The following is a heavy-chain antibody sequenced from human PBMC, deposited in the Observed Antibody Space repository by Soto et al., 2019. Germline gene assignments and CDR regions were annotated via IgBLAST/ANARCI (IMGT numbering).Heavy chain of an antibody. CDR1: SASIISEQR. V-gene: IGHV4-4*02. J-gene: IGHJ4*02. D-gene: IGHD6-19*01. CDR2: IHHSGST. CDR3: ARSFGWYAIDH. Sequence: QMQLQESGPGLVKPSETLSLTCAVSSASIISEQRWSWVRQPPGKGLEWIGEIHHSGSTNNNPSLRXRFTXSXDKSKNQFSLNLNSVTAADTAVYYCARSFGWYAIDHWGQGTLVIVSS.